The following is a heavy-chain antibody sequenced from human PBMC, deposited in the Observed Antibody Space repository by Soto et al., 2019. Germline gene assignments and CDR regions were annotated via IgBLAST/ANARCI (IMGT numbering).Heavy chain of an antibody. CDR2: IYYSGST. CDR3: ARDGYSYGHPNWFDP. V-gene: IGHV4-59*01. J-gene: IGHJ5*02. D-gene: IGHD5-18*01. Sequence: QVQLQESGPGLVKPSETLSLTCTVSGGSISSYYWSWIRQPPGKGLEWIGYIYYSGSTNYNPSLKGRVTISVDTSKNQFSLELSSVTAADTAVYYCARDGYSYGHPNWFDPWGQGTLVTVSS. CDR1: GGSISSYY.